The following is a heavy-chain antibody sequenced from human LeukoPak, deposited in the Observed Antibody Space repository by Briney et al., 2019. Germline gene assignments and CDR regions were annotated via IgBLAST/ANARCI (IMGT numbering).Heavy chain of an antibody. CDR1: GGSISSGSYY. CDR3: ARGGGGEGGIAFDI. J-gene: IGHJ3*02. D-gene: IGHD2-15*01. V-gene: IGHV4-61*02. Sequence: SETLSLTCTVSGGSISSGSYYWSWIRQPAGKGLEWIGRIYTSGSTNYNPSLKSRVTISVDTSKNQFSLKLSSVTAADTAVYYCARGGGGEGGIAFDIWGQGTMVTVSS. CDR2: IYTSGST.